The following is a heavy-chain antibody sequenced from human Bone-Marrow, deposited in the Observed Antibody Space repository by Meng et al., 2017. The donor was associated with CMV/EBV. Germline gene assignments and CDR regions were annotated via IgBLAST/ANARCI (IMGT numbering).Heavy chain of an antibody. CDR1: GFSFSNAW. D-gene: IGHD3-3*01. CDR3: ARSRSYYDFWSGSDAFDI. CDR2: IKSKTDDGTT. V-gene: IGHV3-15*01. J-gene: IGHJ3*02. Sequence: GGSLRLSCAASGFSFSNAWMSWVRQAPGKGLEWVGRIKSKTDDGTTDYAAPVKGRFTISRDDSNNTLYLQMNSLRAEDTAVYYCARSRSYYDFWSGSDAFDIWGQGTMVTVSS.